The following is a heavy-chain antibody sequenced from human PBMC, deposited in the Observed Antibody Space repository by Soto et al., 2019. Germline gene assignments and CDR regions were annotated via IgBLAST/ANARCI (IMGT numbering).Heavy chain of an antibody. CDR2: IGGSGGT. CDR3: AKGQGWSYYYDS. Sequence: EVQLLESGGGLVQPGGSLRLSCAASGFTFSSYAMSWVRLATGKGLEWFSSIGGSGGTYYADSVKGRFTISRDNSKTMLYLHLNSLRAEDTAMYYCAKGQGWSYYYDSWGQGTLVTVSS. V-gene: IGHV3-23*01. CDR1: GFTFSSYA. J-gene: IGHJ4*02. D-gene: IGHD2-15*01.